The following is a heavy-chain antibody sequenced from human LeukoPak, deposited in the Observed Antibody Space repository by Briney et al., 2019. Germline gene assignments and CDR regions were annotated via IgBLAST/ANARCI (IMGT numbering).Heavy chain of an antibody. Sequence: GGSLRLSCAASGFSFDDYAMHWVRQAPGKGLEWVSSINWNSGKVGYADSVKGRFTISRDNAKSSLILQMNSLRAKDMAVYHCTKRSGWGYYSYMDVWGKGTTVTVSS. J-gene: IGHJ6*03. V-gene: IGHV3-9*03. CDR1: GFSFDDYA. CDR2: INWNSGKV. D-gene: IGHD6-19*01. CDR3: TKRSGWGYYSYMDV.